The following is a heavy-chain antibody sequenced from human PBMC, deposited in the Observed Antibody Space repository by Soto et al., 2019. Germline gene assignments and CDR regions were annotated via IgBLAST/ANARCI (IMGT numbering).Heavy chain of an antibody. D-gene: IGHD3-16*01. V-gene: IGHV3-9*01. CDR2: INWDSDMI. CDR3: AKDMTPNYSESYAYAAFDK. Sequence: EVQLVEAGGGLVQPGRSLRLSCAGSGFTFDDYAMHWVRQAAGKGLEWVSGINWDSDMIEYADSVQGRFTISRDNAKNSLYLQMNSLRPEDTALYFCAKDMTPNYSESYAYAAFDKWGLGTMITVSS. J-gene: IGHJ3*02. CDR1: GFTFDDYA.